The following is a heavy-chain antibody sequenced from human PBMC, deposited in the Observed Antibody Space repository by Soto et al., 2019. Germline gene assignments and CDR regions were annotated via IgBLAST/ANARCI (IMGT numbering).Heavy chain of an antibody. V-gene: IGHV1-8*01. CDR3: ASWGYSISWGY. CDR2: RNPNSGNT. J-gene: IGHJ4*02. Sequence: APVKVSGKASGYTFTSYDIDWVRQATGQGLEWMGWRNPNSGNTGYAQKFQGRVTMTRNTSISTAYMDLSSLRSDDTAVYYCASWGYSISWGYWGQGTLVTVSS. CDR1: GYTFTSYD. D-gene: IGHD6-13*01.